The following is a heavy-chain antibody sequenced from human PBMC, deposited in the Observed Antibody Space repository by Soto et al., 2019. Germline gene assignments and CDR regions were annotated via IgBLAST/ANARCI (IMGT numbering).Heavy chain of an antibody. CDR2: IIPLSATE. CDR1: GGTFSNNC. J-gene: IGHJ5*02. CDR3: ARGEMWSGYHNFFDP. V-gene: IGHV1-69*01. Sequence: QMQLVQSGAEVKKPGSSVKVSCKASGGTFSNNCFTWVRQAPGQGLEWMGGIIPLSATEKIAQKFQGRLTFTADESTSTAYMELASLTSEDTAVYYCARGEMWSGYHNFFDPWGQGTLVTVSS. D-gene: IGHD3-3*01.